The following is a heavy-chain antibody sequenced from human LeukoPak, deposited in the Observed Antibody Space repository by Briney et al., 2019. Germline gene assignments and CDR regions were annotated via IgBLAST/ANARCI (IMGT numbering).Heavy chain of an antibody. CDR2: IYSGGST. CDR3: ARESGGWYKNAFDI. Sequence: GGSLRLSCAASGFTVSSNYMSWVRQAPGKGLEWVSVIYSGGSTYYADSVKGRFTISRDNSKNTLYLQMSSLRAEDTAVYYCARESGGWYKNAFDIWGQGTMVTVSS. D-gene: IGHD6-19*01. J-gene: IGHJ3*02. CDR1: GFTVSSNY. V-gene: IGHV3-53*01.